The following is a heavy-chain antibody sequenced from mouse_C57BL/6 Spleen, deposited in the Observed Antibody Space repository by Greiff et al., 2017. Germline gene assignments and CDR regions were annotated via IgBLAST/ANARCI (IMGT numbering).Heavy chain of an antibody. CDR3: AREGTTSFDY. J-gene: IGHJ2*01. Sequence: VQLQQSGAELVRPGTSVKLSCKASGYTFTSYWMHWVKQRPGQGLEWIGVIDPSDSYTNYNQKFKGKATLTVDTSSSTAYMQLSSLTSEDSAVYYCAREGTTSFDYWGQGTTLTVSS. D-gene: IGHD5-5*01. CDR2: IDPSDSYT. CDR1: GYTFTSYW. V-gene: IGHV1-59*01.